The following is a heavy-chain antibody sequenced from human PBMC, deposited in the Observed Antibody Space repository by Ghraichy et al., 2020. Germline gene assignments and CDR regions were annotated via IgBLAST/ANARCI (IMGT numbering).Heavy chain of an antibody. D-gene: IGHD3-3*01. CDR2: INPNSGGT. J-gene: IGHJ5*02. Sequence: ASVKVSCKTSKYAFTDYYMHWVRQAPGQGLEWMGWINPNSGGTNYAQKFQGRVTMTRDTSINTAYMEVSRLTSDDTAVYYCARGLEWFTVSPAWGQGTLVTVSS. V-gene: IGHV1-2*02. CDR3: ARGLEWFTVSPA. CDR1: KYAFTDYY.